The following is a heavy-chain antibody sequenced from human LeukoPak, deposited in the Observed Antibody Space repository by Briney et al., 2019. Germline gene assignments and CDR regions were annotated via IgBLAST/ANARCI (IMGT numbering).Heavy chain of an antibody. D-gene: IGHD2-2*01. CDR3: ARIGLGYCSSTSCPSWFDP. V-gene: IGHV3-7*03. J-gene: IGHJ5*02. Sequence: GGSLRLSCAASGFTFSTYWVSWVRQAPGKGLEWVANIKQDGSEKYYVDSVKGRLTISGDNAKNSLYLQMNSLRAEDMAVYYCARIGLGYCSSTSCPSWFDPWGQGTLVTVSS. CDR2: IKQDGSEK. CDR1: GFTFSTYW.